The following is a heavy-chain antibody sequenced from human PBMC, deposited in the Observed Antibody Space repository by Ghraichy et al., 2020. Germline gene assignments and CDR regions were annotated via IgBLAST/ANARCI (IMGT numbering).Heavy chain of an antibody. D-gene: IGHD3-3*01. V-gene: IGHV3-74*01. CDR3: ARGESGLDN. Sequence: LSLTCAGSGFSITNYWMYWVRQAPGKGLEWVSHIYGDVFITNYADSVRGQFTISRDVAKNSVYLQMDNLRVEDTAVYFCARGESGLDNWGQGILVTVS. J-gene: IGHJ4*02. CDR2: IYGDVFIT. CDR1: GFSITNYW.